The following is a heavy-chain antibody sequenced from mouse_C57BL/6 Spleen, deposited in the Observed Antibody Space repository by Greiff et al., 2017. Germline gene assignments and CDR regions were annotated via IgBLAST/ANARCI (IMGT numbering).Heavy chain of an antibody. CDR1: GYTFTSYW. V-gene: IGHV1-52*01. CDR2: IDPSDSET. D-gene: IGHD1-1*01. Sequence: QVQLQQPGAELVRPGSSVKLSCKASGYTFTSYWMHWVKQRPIQGLEWIGNIDPSDSETHYNQKFKDKATLTVDKSSSTAYMQLSSLTSEDSAVYYCAREVYYVNYYAMDYWGQGTSVTVSS. CDR3: AREVYYVNYYAMDY. J-gene: IGHJ4*01.